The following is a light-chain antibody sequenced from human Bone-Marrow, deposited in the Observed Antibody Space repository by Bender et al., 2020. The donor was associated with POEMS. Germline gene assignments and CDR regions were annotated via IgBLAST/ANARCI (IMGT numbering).Light chain of an antibody. CDR1: NIGSKS. Sequence: AARITCGADNIGSKSVQWYQQRPGQAPVLVVYDDSDRPSGIPERFSGSNSGNTATLTISRVEAGDEADYYCQVWDSSSDHPVFGGGTKLTVL. CDR2: DDS. CDR3: QVWDSSSDHPV. V-gene: IGLV3-21*02. J-gene: IGLJ2*01.